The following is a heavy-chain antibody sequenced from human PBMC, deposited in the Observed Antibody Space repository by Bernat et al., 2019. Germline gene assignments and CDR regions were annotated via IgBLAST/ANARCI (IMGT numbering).Heavy chain of an antibody. D-gene: IGHD5-12*01. Sequence: QVQLQQSGPGLVKSSQTLSLTCAISGDSVSSNSAAWNWIRQSPSRGLEWLGRTYYRSKWYNDYAVSVKSRISINPDTSKNQFSLQLNSVTPEDTAVYYCARETRTGYSGPYYYYMDVWGKGTTVTVSS. CDR3: ARETRTGYSGPYYYYMDV. V-gene: IGHV6-1*01. CDR1: GDSVSSNSAA. CDR2: TYYRSKWYN. J-gene: IGHJ6*03.